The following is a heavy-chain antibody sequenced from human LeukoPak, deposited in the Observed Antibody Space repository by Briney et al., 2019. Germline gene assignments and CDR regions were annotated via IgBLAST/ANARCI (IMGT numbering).Heavy chain of an antibody. CDR2: MNPNSGNT. D-gene: IGHD3-10*01. Sequence: GASVKVSCKASGYTFTSYDINWVRQATGQGLEWMGWMNPNSGNTGYAQKFQGRVTMTRNTSISTAYMELSSLRSEDTAVYYCARGLSSYYYGSRDDNWFDPWGQGTLVTVSS. CDR3: ARGLSSYYYGSRDDNWFDP. V-gene: IGHV1-8*01. CDR1: GYTFTSYD. J-gene: IGHJ5*02.